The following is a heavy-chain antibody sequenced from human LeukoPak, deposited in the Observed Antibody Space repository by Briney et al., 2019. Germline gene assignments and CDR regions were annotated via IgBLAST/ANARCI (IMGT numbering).Heavy chain of an antibody. J-gene: IGHJ4*02. V-gene: IGHV4-4*09. CDR3: ARTYSTSSNFDY. CDR2: IYSSGST. D-gene: IGHD2-2*01. CDR1: GGSISSYY. Sequence: SETLSLTCTVSGGSISSYYWSWIRQPPGKGPEWIGYIYSSGSTNYNPSLKSRVTISVDTSKEQFSLKLSSVTAADTALYYCARTYSTSSNFDYWGQGTLVTVSS.